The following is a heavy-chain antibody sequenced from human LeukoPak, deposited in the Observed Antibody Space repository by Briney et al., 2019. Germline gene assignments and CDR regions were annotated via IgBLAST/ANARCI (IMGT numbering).Heavy chain of an antibody. Sequence: GASVKVSCKASGGTFSSYAISWVRQAPGQGLEWMGGIIPIFGTANYAQKFQGRVTITADESTSTAYMELSSLRSEDTAVYYCARDRYGAVPFNWFDPWGQGTLVTVSS. CDR1: GGTFSSYA. CDR2: IIPIFGTA. V-gene: IGHV1-69*13. D-gene: IGHD4-17*01. J-gene: IGHJ5*02. CDR3: ARDRYGAVPFNWFDP.